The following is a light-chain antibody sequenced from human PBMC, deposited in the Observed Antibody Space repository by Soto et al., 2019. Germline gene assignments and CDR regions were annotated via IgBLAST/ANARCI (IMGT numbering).Light chain of an antibody. CDR3: HQYARSPLT. CDR2: RTS. CDR1: QSVNSVY. J-gene: IGKJ4*01. V-gene: IGKV3-20*01. Sequence: EIVLTQSPGTLSLSPGERATLSCRASQSVNSVYLAWYQQKPGQAPRLLISRTSSTATGIPDRFSGSGSGTDFTLTISRLEPEDFAVYYCHQYARSPLTFGGGTKVEIK.